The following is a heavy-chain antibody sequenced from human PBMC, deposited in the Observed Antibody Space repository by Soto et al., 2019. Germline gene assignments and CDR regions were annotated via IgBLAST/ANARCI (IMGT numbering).Heavy chain of an antibody. D-gene: IGHD1-20*01. J-gene: IGHJ4*02. CDR3: AKAKNDYNWDNRPPFDY. V-gene: IGHV3-23*01. Sequence: GGSLRLSCEASGFTLRNYAMTWIRQAPGKGLEWVSLISANDVGTYYAESVKTRFTTSTDQSRNTVYLQVDCLRADDTAIYYCAKAKNDYNWDNRPPFDYWGQGTLVTVSS. CDR2: ISANDVGT. CDR1: GFTLRNYA.